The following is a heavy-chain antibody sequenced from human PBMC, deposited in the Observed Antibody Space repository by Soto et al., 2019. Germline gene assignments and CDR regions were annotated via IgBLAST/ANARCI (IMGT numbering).Heavy chain of an antibody. V-gene: IGHV4-34*01. CDR2: INHSGST. Sequence: QVQLQQWGAGLLKPSETLSLTCAVYGGSFSGYYWTWIRQPPGKGLEWIGEINHSGSTNYNPSPKSRVTISMDMSKNQFSLKLSSVTAADTAVYYCARGRGVAVVWGQGTLVTVSS. D-gene: IGHD6-19*01. J-gene: IGHJ4*02. CDR3: ARGRGVAVV. CDR1: GGSFSGYY.